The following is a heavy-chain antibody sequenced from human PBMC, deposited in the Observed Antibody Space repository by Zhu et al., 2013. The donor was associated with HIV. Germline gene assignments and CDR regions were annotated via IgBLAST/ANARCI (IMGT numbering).Heavy chain of an antibody. D-gene: IGHD5-12*01. J-gene: IGHJ6*02. V-gene: IGHV3-9*01. CDR2: ISWNSGSI. Sequence: EVQLVESGGGLVQPGRSLRLSCAASGFTFDDYAMHWVRQAPGKGLEWVSGISWNSGSIGYADSVKGRFTISRDNAKNSLYLQMNSLRAEDTALYYCAKDRKATPYYGMDVWGQGTTVTVSS. CDR1: GFTFDDYA. CDR3: AKDRKATPYYGMDV.